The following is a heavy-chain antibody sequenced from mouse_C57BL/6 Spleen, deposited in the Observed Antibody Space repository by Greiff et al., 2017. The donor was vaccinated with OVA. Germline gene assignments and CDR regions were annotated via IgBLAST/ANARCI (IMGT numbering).Heavy chain of an antibody. D-gene: IGHD1-1*01. CDR1: GFTFSDYG. Sequence: EVKVVESGGGLVKPGGSLKLSCAASGFTFSDYGMHWVRQAPEKGLEWVAYISSDSSTIYYADTVKGRFTISRDNAKNTLFLQMTSLRSEDTAMYYCARGDYYGSPYYFDYWGQGTTLTVSS. J-gene: IGHJ2*01. CDR2: ISSDSSTI. V-gene: IGHV5-17*01. CDR3: ARGDYYGSPYYFDY.